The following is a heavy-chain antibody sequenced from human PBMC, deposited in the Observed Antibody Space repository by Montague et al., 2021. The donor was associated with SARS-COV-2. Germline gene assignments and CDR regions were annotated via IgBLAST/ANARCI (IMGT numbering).Heavy chain of an antibody. CDR1: GYTFTGYY. D-gene: IGHD3-3*01. V-gene: IGHV1-2*02. CDR3: VILLEIVGFSGTIEGRDF. J-gene: IGHJ4*02. Sequence: SVKVSCKASGYTFTGYYIHWIRQAPGQGLEWIGWINPDTGGTNSAQKFQGRVTLTREMSLTSAYMELGRLTSDDTAVYYCVILLEIVGFSGTIEGRDFWGQGTLVTVSS. CDR2: INPDTGGT.